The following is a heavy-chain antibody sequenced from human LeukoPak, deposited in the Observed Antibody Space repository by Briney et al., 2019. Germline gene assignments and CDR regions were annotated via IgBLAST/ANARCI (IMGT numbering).Heavy chain of an antibody. CDR2: IYYSESR. CDR1: GGSFSGYY. V-gene: IGHV4-34*01. D-gene: IGHD3-3*01. CDR3: ARELGDWRGYYMGHFDY. Sequence: SETLSLTCAVYGGSFSGYYWGWIRQPPGKGLEWIGSIYYSESRYYKPSLKSRVTISVDTSKNQFSLKLNSVTAADTAVYHCARELGDWRGYYMGHFDYWGQGMLVTVSS. J-gene: IGHJ4*02.